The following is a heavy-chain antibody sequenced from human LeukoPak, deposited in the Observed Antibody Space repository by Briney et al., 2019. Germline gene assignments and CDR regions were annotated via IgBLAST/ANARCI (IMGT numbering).Heavy chain of an antibody. CDR1: GFTFDDYA. J-gene: IGHJ3*02. CDR3: AKDRSSIRFRGAFDI. D-gene: IGHD3-10*01. Sequence: GGSLRLSCAASGFTFDDYAMHWVRQAPGKGLEWVSGISWNSGSIGYADSVKGRFTISRDNAKNSLYLQMNSLRAEDTALYYCAKDRSSIRFRGAFDIWGQGTMVTVSS. V-gene: IGHV3-9*01. CDR2: ISWNSGSI.